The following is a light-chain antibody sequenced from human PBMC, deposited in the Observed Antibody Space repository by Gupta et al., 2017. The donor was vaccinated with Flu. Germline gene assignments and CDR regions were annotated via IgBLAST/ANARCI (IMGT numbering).Light chain of an antibody. V-gene: IGKV2-30*01. J-gene: IGKJ1*01. CDR3: MQGTHWLWT. CDR1: QSLVYSDGNTY. CDR2: KVS. Sequence: DVVMTQSPLSLPVTLGQPASISCRSSQSLVYSDGNTYLNWFQQRPGQSPRRLIYKVSNRDSGVPDRFSGSGSGTDGTLKISRVEAEDVGVYYCMQGTHWLWTFGQGTKVEIK.